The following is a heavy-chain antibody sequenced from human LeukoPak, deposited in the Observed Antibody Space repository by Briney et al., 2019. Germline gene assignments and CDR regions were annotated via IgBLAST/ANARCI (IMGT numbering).Heavy chain of an antibody. J-gene: IGHJ4*02. CDR2: IYHSGST. Sequence: PSETLSLTCTVSGGSISSGDYYWSWIRQPPGKGLEWIGEIYHSGSTNYNPSLKSRVTISVDKSKNQFSLKLSSVTAADTAVYYCARERRQLVFDYWGQGTLVTVSS. D-gene: IGHD6-13*01. CDR3: ARERRQLVFDY. CDR1: GGSISSGDYY. V-gene: IGHV4-39*07.